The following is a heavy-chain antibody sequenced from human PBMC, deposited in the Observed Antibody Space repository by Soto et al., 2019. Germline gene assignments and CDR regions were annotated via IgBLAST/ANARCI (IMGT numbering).Heavy chain of an antibody. D-gene: IGHD1-26*01. J-gene: IGHJ4*02. CDR3: ARRGSGSDYEY. V-gene: IGHV3-23*01. CDR2: ISGSGGST. Sequence: EVQLLESGGGLVQPGGSLRLSCAASGFTFSSYAMRWVRQAPVKGLEWVSAISGSGGSTYYADSVKGRFTIARDNSKNTLYLQMNSLGAEDTAVYYGARRGSGSDYEYWGQGTLVTVSS. CDR1: GFTFSSYA.